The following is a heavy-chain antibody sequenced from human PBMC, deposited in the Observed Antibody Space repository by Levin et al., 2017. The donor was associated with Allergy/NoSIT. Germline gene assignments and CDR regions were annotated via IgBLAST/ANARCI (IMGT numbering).Heavy chain of an antibody. CDR1: GGSVSSGTYY. D-gene: IGHD5/OR15-5a*01. J-gene: IGHJ6*02. CDR2: INYRGVT. V-gene: IGHV4-61*01. Sequence: SQTLSLTCSVSGGSVSSGTYYWSWIRRPPGKGLEWIGYINYRGVTKYNPSLKSRVTISVDTSKNEFSLKVTSVTAADTAVYYCARNRIIVSGGNDYYYGMDVWGQGTTVSVSS. CDR3: ARNRIIVSGGNDYYYGMDV.